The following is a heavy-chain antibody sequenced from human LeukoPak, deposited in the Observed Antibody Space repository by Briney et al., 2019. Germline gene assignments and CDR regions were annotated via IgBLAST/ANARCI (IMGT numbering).Heavy chain of an antibody. V-gene: IGHV3-7*01. CDR1: RFTLSNYW. CDR3: ARQRGSGCLDY. D-gene: IGHD6-19*01. Sequence: PGGSLRLSCAASRFTLSNYWMSWVRQAPGKALEWVANIKQDGSETYYVDSVKGRFTISRDNAKNSLSLQMNSLRAEDTAVYYCARQRGSGCLDYWGQGTLVTVSS. J-gene: IGHJ4*02. CDR2: IKQDGSET.